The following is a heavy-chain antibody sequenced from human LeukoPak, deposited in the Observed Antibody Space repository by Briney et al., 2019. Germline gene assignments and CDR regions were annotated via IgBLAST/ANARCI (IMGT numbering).Heavy chain of an antibody. V-gene: IGHV1-69*13. CDR2: IIPIFGTA. CDR3: ARPRERVVVRPYYYYYMDV. Sequence: ASVKVSCKASGGTFSSYAISCVRQAPGQGLEWMGGIIPIFGTANYAQKFQGRVTITADESTSTAYMELSSLRSEDTAVYYCARPRERVVVRPYYYYYMDVWGKGTTVTVSS. CDR1: GGTFSSYA. J-gene: IGHJ6*03. D-gene: IGHD3-10*01.